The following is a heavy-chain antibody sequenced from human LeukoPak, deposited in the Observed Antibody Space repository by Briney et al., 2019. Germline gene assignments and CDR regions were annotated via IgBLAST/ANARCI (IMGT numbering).Heavy chain of an antibody. V-gene: IGHV4-59*01. CDR2: IHDSGST. CDR3: ARSYNFWSGYYYGTDV. J-gene: IGHJ6*02. D-gene: IGHD3-3*01. Sequence: PSETLSLTCTVSGGSMTGYYWSWIRQPPEKGLEWIGYIHDSGSTNYNPSLKSRVTMSLDTSKNQFSLKLSSVTAADTAVYSCARSYNFWSGYYYGTDVWGQGTTVTVSS. CDR1: GGSMTGYY.